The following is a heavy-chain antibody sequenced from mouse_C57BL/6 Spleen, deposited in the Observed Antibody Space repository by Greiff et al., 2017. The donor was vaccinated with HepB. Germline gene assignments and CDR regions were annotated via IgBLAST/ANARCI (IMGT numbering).Heavy chain of an antibody. CDR1: GYAFSSYW. CDR3: ARSPYYYGSSYFDY. V-gene: IGHV1-80*01. J-gene: IGHJ2*01. Sequence: VQLQQSGAELVKPGASVKISCKASGYAFSSYWMNWVKQRPGKGLEWIGQIYPGDGDTNYNGKFKGKATLTADKSSSTAYMQLRSLTSEDSAVYFCARSPYYYGSSYFDYWGQGTTLTVSS. CDR2: IYPGDGDT. D-gene: IGHD1-1*01.